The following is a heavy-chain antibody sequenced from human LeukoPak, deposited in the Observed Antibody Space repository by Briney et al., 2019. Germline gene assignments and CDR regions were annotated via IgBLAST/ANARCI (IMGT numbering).Heavy chain of an antibody. V-gene: IGHV1-8*03. CDR2: INPYNGNT. J-gene: IGHJ3*02. Sequence: ASVKVSCKASGYTFTSYGISWVRQAPGQGLEWMGWINPYNGNTNYAQKFQGRVTITRNTSISTAYMELSSLRSEDTAVYYCASGENWMYAFDIWGQGTMVTVSS. CDR1: GYTFTSYG. CDR3: ASGENWMYAFDI. D-gene: IGHD1-1*01.